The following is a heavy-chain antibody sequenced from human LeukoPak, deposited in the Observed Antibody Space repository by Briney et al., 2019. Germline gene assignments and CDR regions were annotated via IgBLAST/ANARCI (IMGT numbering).Heavy chain of an antibody. CDR2: IGSSSTHI. V-gene: IGHV3-21*01. CDR3: ARGVSYRVVVTATDFDY. CDR1: GFTFTSYY. J-gene: IGHJ4*02. D-gene: IGHD2-21*02. Sequence: PGGSLRLSCEASGFTFTSYYMNWVRQAPGRGLEWVSSIGSSSTHIYYAASVKGRFTISRDNAKNSLYLQMNSLRAEDTAVYYCARGVSYRVVVTATDFDYWGQGTLVTVSS.